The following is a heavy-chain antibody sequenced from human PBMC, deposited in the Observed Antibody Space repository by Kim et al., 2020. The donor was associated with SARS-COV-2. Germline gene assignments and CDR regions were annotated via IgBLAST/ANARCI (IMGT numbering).Heavy chain of an antibody. CDR2: INHSGST. V-gene: IGHV4-34*01. J-gene: IGHJ6*03. D-gene: IGHD2-2*01. CDR1: GGSFSGDY. CDR3: SRGRGVVGAANYYYYYYM. Sequence: SETLSLSCAVYGGSFSGDYWSWIRQPPGKGLEWIGEINHSGSTNYNPSFKSRVTISVDTSKNQFSLKLSSVTAADTAVYYCSRGRGVVGAANYYYYYYM.